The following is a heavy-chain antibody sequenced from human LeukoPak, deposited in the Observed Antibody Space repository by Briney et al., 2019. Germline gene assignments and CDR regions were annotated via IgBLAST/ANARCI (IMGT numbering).Heavy chain of an antibody. V-gene: IGHV3-30*02. D-gene: IGHD6-13*01. CDR1: GFTFSNYA. J-gene: IGHJ4*02. Sequence: GGALRLSCAASGFTFSNYAMHWVRQAPGKGLQWVAFIRYDGSDKFYADSVKGRFTISRDNSKNTLYLQMNSLRAEDTALYYCAKDQSSWYNFDYWSQGTLVTVSS. CDR3: AKDQSSWYNFDY. CDR2: IRYDGSDK.